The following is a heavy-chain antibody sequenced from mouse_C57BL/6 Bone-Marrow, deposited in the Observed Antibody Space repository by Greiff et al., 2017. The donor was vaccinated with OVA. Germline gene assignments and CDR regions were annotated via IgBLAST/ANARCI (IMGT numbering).Heavy chain of an antibody. CDR2: IDPETGGT. V-gene: IGHV1-15*01. D-gene: IGHD2-5*01. CDR3: TRGYSNYYAMDY. Sequence: QVQLQQSGAELVRPGASVTLSCKASGYTFTDYELHWVKQTPVHGLEWIGAIDPETGGTAYNQKFKGQAILTADKSSSTAYMEIRSLTSEDSAVYYCTRGYSNYYAMDYWGQGTSVTVSS. J-gene: IGHJ4*01. CDR1: GYTFTDYE.